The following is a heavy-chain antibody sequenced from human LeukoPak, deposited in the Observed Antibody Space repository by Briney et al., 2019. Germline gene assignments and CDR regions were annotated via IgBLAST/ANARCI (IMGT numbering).Heavy chain of an antibody. D-gene: IGHD2-2*01. V-gene: IGHV4-34*01. CDR3: AKVARYSSSTSCPLVFDY. CDR2: SNHSGST. J-gene: IGHJ4*02. Sequence: PSETLSLTCAVYGGSFSGYYWSWIRQPPGKGLEWIGESNHSGSTNYNPSLKSRVTISVDTSKNQFSLKLSSVTAADTAVYYCAKVARYSSSTSCPLVFDYWGQGTLVTVSS. CDR1: GGSFSGYY.